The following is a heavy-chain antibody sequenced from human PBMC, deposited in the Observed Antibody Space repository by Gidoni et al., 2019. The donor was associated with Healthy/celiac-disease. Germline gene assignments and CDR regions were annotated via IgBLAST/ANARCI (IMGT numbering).Heavy chain of an antibody. Sequence: QVQLLQSGAEVKKPGASVTVSCQASGYTFTSYGISWVRQAPGQGLEWMGWISAYNGNTNYAQKLQGRVTMTTDTSTSTAYMELRSLRSDDTAVYYCARLRTYYDCWSGYYETYNWFDPWGQGTLVTVSS. CDR2: ISAYNGNT. J-gene: IGHJ5*02. V-gene: IGHV1-18*04. D-gene: IGHD3-3*01. CDR1: GYTFTSYG. CDR3: ARLRTYYDCWSGYYETYNWFDP.